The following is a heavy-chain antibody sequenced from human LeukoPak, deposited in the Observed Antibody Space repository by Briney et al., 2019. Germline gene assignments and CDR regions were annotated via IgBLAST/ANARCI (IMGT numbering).Heavy chain of an antibody. CDR1: GYTFTSYD. CDR2: MNPNSGNT. CDR3: ASPGTLDCSGGSCYSS. J-gene: IGHJ4*02. V-gene: IGHV1-8*03. Sequence: ASVKVSCKASGYTFTSYDINWVRQATGQGLEWMGWMNPNSGNTGYAQKFQGRVTITRNTSISTAYMELSSLRSEDTAVYYCASPGTLDCSGGSCYSSWGQGTLVTVSS. D-gene: IGHD2-15*01.